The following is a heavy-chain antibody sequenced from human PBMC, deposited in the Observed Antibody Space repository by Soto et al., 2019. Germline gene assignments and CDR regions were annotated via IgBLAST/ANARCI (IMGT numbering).Heavy chain of an antibody. CDR2: IIPIFGTA. V-gene: IGHV1-69*06. J-gene: IGHJ3*02. D-gene: IGHD3-22*01. Sequence: SVKFSCKASGGTFSSYAISWVRQAPGQGLEWMGGIIPIFGTANYAQKFQGRVTITADKSTSTAYMELSSLRSEDTAVYYCARGRRGYYFFDAFDIWGQGTMVTVSS. CDR3: ARGRRGYYFFDAFDI. CDR1: GGTFSSYA.